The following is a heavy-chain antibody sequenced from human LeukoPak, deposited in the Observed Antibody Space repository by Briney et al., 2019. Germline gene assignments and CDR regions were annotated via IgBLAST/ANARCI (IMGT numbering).Heavy chain of an antibody. J-gene: IGHJ4*02. D-gene: IGHD6-6*01. V-gene: IGHV4-39*01. CDR3: ARQLTPYSSSPRYFDY. CDR2: IYYSGST. CDR1: GGSISSSSYY. Sequence: SETLSLTCTVSGGSISSSSYYWGWIRQPPGKGLEWIGSIYYSGSTYYNPSLKSRVTISVDTSKNQFSLKLSSVTAADTAVYYCARQLTPYSSSPRYFDYWGQGTLVTVSS.